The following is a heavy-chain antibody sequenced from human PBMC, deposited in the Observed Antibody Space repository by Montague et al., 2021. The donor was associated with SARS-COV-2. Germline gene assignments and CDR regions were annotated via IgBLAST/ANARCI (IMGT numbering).Heavy chain of an antibody. CDR2: IYYSGST. CDR3: ARGQRQPFSFFGVLAGGPELKCYGLDV. J-gene: IGHJ6*02. Sequence: SETLSLTCTVSGGSISSYYWSWIRQPPGKGLEWIGYIYYSGSTNYNPSLKSRVTTSVDTSKNQFSLKLSSVTAADTAVYFCARGQRQPFSFFGVLAGGPELKCYGLDVWGLGTTVTVS. CDR1: GGSISSYY. D-gene: IGHD3-3*01. V-gene: IGHV4-59*12.